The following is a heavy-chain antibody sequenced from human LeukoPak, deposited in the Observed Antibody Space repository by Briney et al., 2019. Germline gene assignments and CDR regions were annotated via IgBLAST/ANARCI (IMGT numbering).Heavy chain of an antibody. J-gene: IGHJ4*02. V-gene: IGHV3-53*01. D-gene: IGHD2-21*02. Sequence: GGSLRLSCAASGFTVSSNYMSWVRQAPGKGLEWVSVIYSGGSTYYADSVKGRFTISRDNSKNTLYLQMNSLRAEDTAVYYYARDYGPVAASDYWGQGTLVTVSS. CDR2: IYSGGST. CDR1: GFTVSSNY. CDR3: ARDYGPVAASDY.